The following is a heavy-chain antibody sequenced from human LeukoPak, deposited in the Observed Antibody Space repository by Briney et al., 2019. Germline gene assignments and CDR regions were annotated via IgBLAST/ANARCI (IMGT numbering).Heavy chain of an antibody. Sequence: GASVKVSCKASGYTFTSYDINWVRQATGQGLEWMGWMNPNSGNTGYAQKFQGRVTMTRNTSISTAYMELSSLRSEDTAVYYCARGSHSPHVWWLRRYYYYYMDVWGKGTTVTISS. CDR1: GYTFTSYD. D-gene: IGHD5-12*01. CDR3: ARGSHSPHVWWLRRYYYYYMDV. J-gene: IGHJ6*03. CDR2: MNPNSGNT. V-gene: IGHV1-8*01.